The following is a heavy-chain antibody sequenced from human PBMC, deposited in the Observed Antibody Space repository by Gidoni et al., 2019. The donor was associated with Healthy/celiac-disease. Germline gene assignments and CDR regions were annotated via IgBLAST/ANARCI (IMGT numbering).Heavy chain of an antibody. V-gene: IGHV3-30*18. Sequence: QVQLVESGGGVVKPGRSLRLSCAASGFTFSSYGMHWVRQAPGKGLEWVAVISYDGSNKYYADSVKGRFTISRDNSKNTLYLQMNSLRAEDTAVYYCAKDTGDYGDYGMFDYWGQGTLVTVSS. CDR1: GFTFSSYG. J-gene: IGHJ4*02. CDR3: AKDTGDYGDYGMFDY. D-gene: IGHD4-17*01. CDR2: ISYDGSNK.